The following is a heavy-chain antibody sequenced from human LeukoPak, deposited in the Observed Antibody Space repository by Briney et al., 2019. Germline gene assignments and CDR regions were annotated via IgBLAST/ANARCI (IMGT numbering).Heavy chain of an antibody. CDR2: MDDTVNS. Sequence: SETLSLTCTVSGGSINSHYGSWVRQPPGKGLEGIGYMDDTVNSKENPSLTSRLPLSADPSKNQFPLRLGSVTAADTAVYYCATIKRGYPYGYFDFWGQAILVTVSS. V-gene: IGHV4-59*11. J-gene: IGHJ4*02. D-gene: IGHD5-18*01. CDR1: GGSINSHY. CDR3: ATIKRGYPYGYFDF.